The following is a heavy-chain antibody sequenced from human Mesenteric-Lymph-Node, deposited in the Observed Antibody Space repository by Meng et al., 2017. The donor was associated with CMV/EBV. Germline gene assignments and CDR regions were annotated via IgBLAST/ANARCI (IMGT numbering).Heavy chain of an antibody. V-gene: IGHV3-33*01. CDR3: VRDDWDC. Sequence: GESLKISCAASGLTFSIYGMHWVRQAPGKGLEWVAVIWYDGSNKYYADSVEGRFTISRDNSKNTLYLQMNSLRVEDTAVYYCVRDDWDCWGQGTLVTVSS. D-gene: IGHD3-9*01. J-gene: IGHJ4*02. CDR1: GLTFSIYG. CDR2: IWYDGSNK.